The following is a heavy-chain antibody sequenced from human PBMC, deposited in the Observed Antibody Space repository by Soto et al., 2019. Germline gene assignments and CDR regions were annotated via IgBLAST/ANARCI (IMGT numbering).Heavy chain of an antibody. CDR2: INPNNDGT. CDR3: ARAYYHSSGYYFLDY. Sequence: ASVKVSFKASGYTFTSYGISWVRQAPGQGLEWMGWINPNNDGTNYAQNFQGRVTMTRDTSVNTAYMELSSLTSDDTAMYYCARAYYHSSGYYFLDYWGQGSQVTVSS. CDR1: GYTFTSYG. D-gene: IGHD3-22*01. J-gene: IGHJ4*02. V-gene: IGHV1-18*04.